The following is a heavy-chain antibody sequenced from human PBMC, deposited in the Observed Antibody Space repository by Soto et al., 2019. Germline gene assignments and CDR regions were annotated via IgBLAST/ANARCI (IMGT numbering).Heavy chain of an antibody. J-gene: IGHJ4*02. Sequence: GGSLRLSCVASGIEFSNYAMSWVRQAPGKGLEWVSISSASGRSRYHADSVKGRLTISRDNSKNTLYLHMTNLRAEDTAVYYCAKDGNWLDVYFDVWGQGTPVTSPQ. CDR2: SSASGRSR. CDR3: AKDGNWLDVYFDV. CDR1: GIEFSNYA. V-gene: IGHV3-23*01. D-gene: IGHD6-19*01.